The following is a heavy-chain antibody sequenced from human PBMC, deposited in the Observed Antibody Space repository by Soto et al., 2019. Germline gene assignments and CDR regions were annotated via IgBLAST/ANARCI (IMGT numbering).Heavy chain of an antibody. CDR1: GFTFSTYS. V-gene: IGHV3-48*01. D-gene: IGHD3-16*01. J-gene: IGHJ6*01. CDR2: ISSSSSTI. Sequence: SGGSLRHSCSSSGFTFSTYSMNRVRQAPGKGLEWVSYISSSSSTIYYADSVKGRFTISRDNAKNSLYLHMNSLRAEETAGTYSARDTEKESVCFLDERG. CDR3: ARDTEKESVCFLDE.